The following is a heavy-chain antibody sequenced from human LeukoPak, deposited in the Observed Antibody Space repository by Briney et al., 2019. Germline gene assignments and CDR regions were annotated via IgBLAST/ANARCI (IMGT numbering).Heavy chain of an antibody. CDR1: GFTFSRSG. Sequence: GGSLRLSCAASGFTFSRSGMHWVRQAPGKGLEWVTFIGYDGSKLYYADSVKGRFTVCRDNSKNTLYLQMNSLRAEDTAVYYCARSGPEHWGSNYYFYMDVWGKGTTVTVSS. CDR2: IGYDGSKL. CDR3: ARSGPEHWGSNYYFYMDV. J-gene: IGHJ6*03. V-gene: IGHV3-33*01. D-gene: IGHD7-27*01.